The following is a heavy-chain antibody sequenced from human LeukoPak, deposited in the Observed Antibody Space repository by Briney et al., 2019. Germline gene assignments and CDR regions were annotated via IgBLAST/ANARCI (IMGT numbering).Heavy chain of an antibody. Sequence: PGGSLRLSCAASGFTFSSYSMNWVRQAPGKGLEWVSSISSSSSYIYYADSVRGRFTISRDNAKNSLYLQMNSLRAEDTAVYYCARDSFVYGDYLWFDPWGQGTLVTVSS. CDR1: GFTFSSYS. CDR2: ISSSSSYI. V-gene: IGHV3-21*01. CDR3: ARDSFVYGDYLWFDP. J-gene: IGHJ5*02. D-gene: IGHD4-17*01.